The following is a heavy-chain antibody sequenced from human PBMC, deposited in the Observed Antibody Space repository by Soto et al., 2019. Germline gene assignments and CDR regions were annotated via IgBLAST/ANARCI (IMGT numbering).Heavy chain of an antibody. V-gene: IGHV3-7*01. CDR2: IKQDGSEK. Sequence: EVQLVESGGGLVQPGGSLRLSCAASGFTFSNYWMSWVRQAPGKGLEWVANIKQDGSEKYYVDSVKGRFTISRDNAKNSLYLQMNSLRAEDTAVYYCARNRRKYSYGYYYYMDVWGKGTTVTVSS. D-gene: IGHD5-18*01. CDR1: GFTFSNYW. J-gene: IGHJ6*03. CDR3: ARNRRKYSYGYYYYMDV.